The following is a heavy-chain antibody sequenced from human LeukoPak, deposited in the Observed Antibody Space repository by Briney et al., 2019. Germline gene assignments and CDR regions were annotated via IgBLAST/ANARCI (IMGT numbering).Heavy chain of an antibody. Sequence: ASVKVSCKASGYTFTSYGISWVRQAPGQGLEWMGWISAYNGNTNYAQKLQGRVTMTTDTSTGTAYMELRSLRSDDTAVYYCARDYDFWSGYYASFDYWGQGTLVTASS. V-gene: IGHV1-18*01. J-gene: IGHJ4*02. CDR2: ISAYNGNT. CDR3: ARDYDFWSGYYASFDY. D-gene: IGHD3-3*01. CDR1: GYTFTSYG.